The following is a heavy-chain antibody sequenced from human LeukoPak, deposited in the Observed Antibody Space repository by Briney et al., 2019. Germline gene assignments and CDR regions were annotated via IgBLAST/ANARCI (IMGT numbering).Heavy chain of an antibody. Sequence: GGSLRLSCVASGFTLSDYNRNGVRQAPGKGLEWVSSTRNSSVIFYGDSVKGRFSVSRDNAKNSLYLQMNSLRVEDTAMYYCARGDGIYHWGQGTLVTVSS. V-gene: IGHV3-69-1*01. CDR1: GFTLSDYN. D-gene: IGHD3-9*01. CDR2: TRNSSVI. J-gene: IGHJ5*02. CDR3: ARGDGIYH.